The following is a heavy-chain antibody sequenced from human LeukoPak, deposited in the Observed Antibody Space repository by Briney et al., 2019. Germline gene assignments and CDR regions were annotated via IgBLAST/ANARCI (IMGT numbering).Heavy chain of an antibody. J-gene: IGHJ6*03. D-gene: IGHD2/OR15-2a*01. CDR1: GFTFDNYA. V-gene: IGHV3-23*05. Sequence: PGGSLRLSCVTSGFTFDNYAMTWVRQAPGKGLEWVSSIYGNGYSIYYADSVRGRFTLSRDNSRNTLYLGMKNLRAEDTAVYYCARGPDAPEGAPFFYHYMDVWGKGATVSVS. CDR2: IYGNGYSI. CDR3: ARGPDAPEGAPFFYHYMDV.